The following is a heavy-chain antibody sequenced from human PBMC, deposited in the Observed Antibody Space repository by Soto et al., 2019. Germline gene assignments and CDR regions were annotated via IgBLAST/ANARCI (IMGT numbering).Heavy chain of an antibody. J-gene: IGHJ6*02. V-gene: IGHV3-48*02. CDR3: ARDQVATIGYGMDV. CDR2: ISSSSSTI. Sequence: GGSLRLSCAASGFTFSSYSMNWVRQAPGKGLEWVSYISSSSSTIYYADSVEGRFTISRDNAKNSLYLQMNSLRDEDTAVYYCARDQVATIGYGMDVWGQGTTVTVSS. CDR1: GFTFSSYS. D-gene: IGHD5-12*01.